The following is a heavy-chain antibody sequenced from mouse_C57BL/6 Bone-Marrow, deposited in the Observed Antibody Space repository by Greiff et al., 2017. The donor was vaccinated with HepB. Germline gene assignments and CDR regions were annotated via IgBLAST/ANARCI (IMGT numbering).Heavy chain of an antibody. V-gene: IGHV2-6*01. CDR3: ASSYSNYPFAY. CDR1: GFSLTSYG. Sequence: VQVVESGPGLVAPSQSLSITCTVSGFSLTSYGVDWVRQSPGKGLEWLGVIWGVGSTNYNSALKSRLSISKDNSKSQVFLKMNSLQTDSTAMYYCASSYSNYPFAYWGQGTLVTVSA. J-gene: IGHJ3*01. CDR2: IWGVGST. D-gene: IGHD2-5*01.